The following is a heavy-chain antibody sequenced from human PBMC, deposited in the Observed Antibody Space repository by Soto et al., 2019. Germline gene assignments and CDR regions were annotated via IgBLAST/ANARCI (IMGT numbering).Heavy chain of an antibody. CDR2: IYHSGST. V-gene: IGHV4-4*02. Sequence: SETLSLTCAVSGGSISSSNWWSWVRQPPGKGLEWIGEIYHSGSTNYNPSLKSRVTISVDKSKNQFSLKLSSVTAADTAVYYCARGGFEYYYGSGRRGAFDIWGQGKRVT. CDR1: GGSISSSNW. D-gene: IGHD3-10*01. CDR3: ARGGFEYYYGSGRRGAFDI. J-gene: IGHJ3*02.